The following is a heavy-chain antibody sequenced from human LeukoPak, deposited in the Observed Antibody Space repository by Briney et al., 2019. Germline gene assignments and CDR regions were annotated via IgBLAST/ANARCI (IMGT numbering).Heavy chain of an antibody. J-gene: IGHJ4*02. V-gene: IGHV1-18*01. CDR1: GYTFTSYG. Sequence: ASVKVSCKASGYTFTSYGISWVRQAPGHGLEWMGWISAYNGNTNYAQKLQGRVTMTTDTSTSTAYMELRSLRSDDTAVYYCARGPITIFGVVIPFDYWGQGTLVTVSS. CDR3: ARGPITIFGVVIPFDY. CDR2: ISAYNGNT. D-gene: IGHD3-3*01.